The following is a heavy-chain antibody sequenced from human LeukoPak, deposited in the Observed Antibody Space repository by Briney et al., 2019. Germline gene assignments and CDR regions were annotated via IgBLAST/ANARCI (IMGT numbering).Heavy chain of an antibody. J-gene: IGHJ4*02. Sequence: SVKVSCKASGGTFSSYAISWVRQAPGQGLEWMGGIIPIFGTANYAQKFQGRVTITADKSTSTAYMELSSLRSEDTAVYYCATVGWGKAARPAFFFDYWGQGTLVTVSS. CDR3: ATVGWGKAARPAFFFDY. V-gene: IGHV1-69*06. CDR1: GGTFSSYA. D-gene: IGHD6-6*01. CDR2: IIPIFGTA.